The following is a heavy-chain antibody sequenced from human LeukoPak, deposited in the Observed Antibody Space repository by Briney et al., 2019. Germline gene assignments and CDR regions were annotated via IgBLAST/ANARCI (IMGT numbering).Heavy chain of an antibody. D-gene: IGHD3-22*01. CDR3: AKRGVVIRVILVGFHKEAYYFDS. Sequence: GGSLRLSCAVSGITLSNYGMSWVPQARGKGLEWVAGISDSGGRTNYADSVKGRFTISRDNPKNTLYLQMNSLRAEDTAVYFCAKRGVVIRVILVGFHKEAYYFDSWGQGALVTVSS. CDR2: ISDSGGRT. V-gene: IGHV3-23*01. CDR1: GITLSNYG. J-gene: IGHJ4*02.